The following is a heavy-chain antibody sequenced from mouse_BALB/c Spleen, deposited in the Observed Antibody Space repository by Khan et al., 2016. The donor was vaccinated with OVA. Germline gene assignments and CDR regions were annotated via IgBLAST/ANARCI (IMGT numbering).Heavy chain of an antibody. V-gene: IGHV1S136*01. D-gene: IGHD1-1*01. CDR2: INPYNDGT. Sequence: VQLQQPGPELVKAGASVKMSCKASGYTFTNYIIHWVRQKPGQGLEWIGYINPYNDGTKNNEKFKGKATLTSDKSSSTASMELSGLTSEDSAVYYCARDYGSSFWFAYWGQGTLVTVSA. J-gene: IGHJ3*01. CDR1: GYTFTNYI. CDR3: ARDYGSSFWFAY.